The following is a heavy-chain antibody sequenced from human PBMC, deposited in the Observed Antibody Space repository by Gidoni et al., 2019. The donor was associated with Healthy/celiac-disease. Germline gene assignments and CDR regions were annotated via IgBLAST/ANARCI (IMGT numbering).Heavy chain of an antibody. CDR1: GGTFSSYT. Sequence: QVQLVQSGAEVKKPGSSVKVSCKASGGTFSSYTLSWVRQAPGQGLEWMGRIIPILGIANYAQKFQGRVTITADKSTSTAYMELSSLRSEDTAVYYCAREAAAGMTFDYWGQGTLVTVSS. J-gene: IGHJ4*02. V-gene: IGHV1-69*08. CDR2: IIPILGIA. D-gene: IGHD6-13*01. CDR3: AREAAAGMTFDY.